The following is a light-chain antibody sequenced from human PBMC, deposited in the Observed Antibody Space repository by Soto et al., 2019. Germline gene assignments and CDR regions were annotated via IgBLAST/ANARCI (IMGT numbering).Light chain of an antibody. CDR3: QQYNSYRT. V-gene: IGKV1-17*01. J-gene: IGKJ1*01. Sequence: DIQMTQSPSSLSASVGDRFTIICRASQDITNDLGWYQQKPGTAPKRLIYAASSLQSGVPSRFSGSGSGTEFTLIISSLQPDDFATYYCQQYNSYRTFGQGTKVDIK. CDR2: AAS. CDR1: QDITND.